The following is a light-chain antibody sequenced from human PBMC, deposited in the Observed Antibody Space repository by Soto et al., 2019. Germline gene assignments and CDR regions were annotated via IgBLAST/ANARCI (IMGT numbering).Light chain of an antibody. CDR3: CPHAGSYTYV. V-gene: IGLV2-11*01. Sequence: QSALTQPRSVSGSPGQSLTISCTGTSSDVGGYNYVSWYQQYPGKVPKLMIYDVTKRPSGVPDRFSGSKSGNTASLTISGLQAEDEADYYCCPHAGSYTYVFGTGTKLTVL. J-gene: IGLJ1*01. CDR1: SSDVGGYNY. CDR2: DVT.